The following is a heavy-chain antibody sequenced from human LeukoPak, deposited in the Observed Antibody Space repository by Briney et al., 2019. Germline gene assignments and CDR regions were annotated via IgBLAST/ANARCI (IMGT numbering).Heavy chain of an antibody. CDR3: ARGEGTMIPLDP. CDR1: GYTFTSYD. J-gene: IGHJ5*02. CDR2: MNPNSGNT. Sequence: ASVKVSCKASGYTFTSYDINWVRQATGQGLEWMGWMNPNSGNTGYAQKFQGRVTMTRNTSISTAHMELSSLRSEDTAVYYCARGEGTMIPLDPWGQGTLVTVSS. D-gene: IGHD3-22*01. V-gene: IGHV1-8*01.